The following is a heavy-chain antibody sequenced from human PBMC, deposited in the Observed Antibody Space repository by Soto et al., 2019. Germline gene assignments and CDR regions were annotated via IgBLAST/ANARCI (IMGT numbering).Heavy chain of an antibody. CDR1: GYTLTELD. CDR2: FDPEDGET. J-gene: IGHJ5*02. Sequence: ASVKVSCKVSGYTLTELDMYWVRQAPGKGLEWMGGFDPEDGETIYAQKFQGRVTMTEDTSTDTAYMELSSLRSEDTAVYYCATVSYSSSWDNWFDPWGQGTLVTVSS. D-gene: IGHD6-13*01. V-gene: IGHV1-24*01. CDR3: ATVSYSSSWDNWFDP.